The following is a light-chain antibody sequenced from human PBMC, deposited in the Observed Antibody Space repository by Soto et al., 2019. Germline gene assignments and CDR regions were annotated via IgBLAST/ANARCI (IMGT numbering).Light chain of an antibody. Sequence: QSALTQPASVSGSPGQSITISCTGTSSDVGSYNLVFWYQQDPGKAPKLMIYEGSKRPSGVSNRFSGSKSGNTAALTISGLQAEDEADYYCCSYAGSSTVVVFGGGAKLTVL. J-gene: IGLJ2*01. CDR1: SSDVGSYNL. V-gene: IGLV2-23*03. CDR2: EGS. CDR3: CSYAGSSTVVV.